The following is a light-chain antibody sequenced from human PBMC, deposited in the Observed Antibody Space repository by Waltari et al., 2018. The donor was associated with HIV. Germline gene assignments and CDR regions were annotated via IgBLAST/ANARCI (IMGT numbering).Light chain of an antibody. Sequence: QSALTQPASVSGSPGQSITISCTGTSSDVGGYNYVSWYQQHPGKAPKLMIYDVSNRPSGVSNRFSGSKSGHTASLTISGLQAEDEADYDCSSYTSSNTLPYVFGTGTKVTVL. CDR1: SSDVGGYNY. V-gene: IGLV2-14*03. CDR3: SSYTSSNTLPYV. J-gene: IGLJ1*01. CDR2: DVS.